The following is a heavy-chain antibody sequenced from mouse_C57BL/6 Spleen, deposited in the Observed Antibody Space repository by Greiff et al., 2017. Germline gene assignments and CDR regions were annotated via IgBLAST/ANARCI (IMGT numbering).Heavy chain of an antibody. J-gene: IGHJ4*01. V-gene: IGHV1-5*01. CDR3: TRGAGSSQYAMDY. CDR2: IYPGNSDT. CDR1: GYTFTSYW. D-gene: IGHD1-1*01. Sequence: EVQLQQSGTVLARPGASVEMSCKTSGYTFTSYWMHWVKQRPGQGLEWIGAIYPGNSDTSYNQKFKCKAKLTAVTSASTAYMELSSLTNEDSAVYYCTRGAGSSQYAMDYWGQGTSVTVSS.